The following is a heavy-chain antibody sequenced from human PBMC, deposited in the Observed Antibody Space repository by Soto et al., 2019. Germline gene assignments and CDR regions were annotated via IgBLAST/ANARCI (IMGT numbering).Heavy chain of an antibody. V-gene: IGHV1-18*01. J-gene: IGHJ4*02. Sequence: QVHLVQSGAEVKKPGASVKVSCKASGYTCTSYGITWVRQAPGQGLERMGSISAHNGNTDYAQKLQGRVIVTRDTSTSTAYMELRSLRSDDAAVYFCARGRYGDYGGQGALVTGSS. CDR2: ISAHNGNT. CDR3: ARGRYGDY. D-gene: IGHD1-1*01. CDR1: GYTCTSYG.